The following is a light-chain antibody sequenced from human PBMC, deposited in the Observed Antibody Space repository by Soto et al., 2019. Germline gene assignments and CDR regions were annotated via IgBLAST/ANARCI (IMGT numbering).Light chain of an antibody. CDR3: QQYGRPPRAT. CDR2: EAS. CDR1: QSVNSRY. J-gene: IGKJ5*01. Sequence: DTVLTHSPGTLSLSPWEIATLSCRASQSVNSRYIAWYQVKPGQAPRLLIYEASSRATGIPDRFSGGGSGTDYTLSISKVEPEDFAVYYCQQYGRPPRATLGQGTRLEIK. V-gene: IGKV3-20*01.